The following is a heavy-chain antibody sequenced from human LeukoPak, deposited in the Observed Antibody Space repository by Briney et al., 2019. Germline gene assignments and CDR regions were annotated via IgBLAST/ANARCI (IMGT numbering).Heavy chain of an antibody. CDR2: IYHSGST. V-gene: IGHV4-59*01. CDR1: GASMSTYY. CDR3: ARDSGTTGEVKFDP. J-gene: IGHJ5*02. Sequence: PSETLSLTCTVSGASMSTYYWSWIRQPPGKGLEWIAYIYHSGSTNYNPSLKSRVTISVDTSKNQFSLKLNSVTAADTAVYYCARDSGTTGEVKFDPWGQGTLVTVSS. D-gene: IGHD3-10*01.